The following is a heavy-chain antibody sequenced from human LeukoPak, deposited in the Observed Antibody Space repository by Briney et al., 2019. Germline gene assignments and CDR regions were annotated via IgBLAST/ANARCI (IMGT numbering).Heavy chain of an antibody. CDR3: AKDGAMAAAGYYFDY. CDR1: AFPFRNYA. D-gene: IGHD6-13*01. Sequence: PGGSLRLSCAASAFPFRNYAMHWLRQAPGKGLEWVAVIASDGNDKHLADSVKGRFTISRDNSRNTLFLQMNSLRLEDTAVYYCAKDGAMAAAGYYFDYWGQGTLVTVSS. J-gene: IGHJ4*02. V-gene: IGHV3-30*18. CDR2: IASDGNDK.